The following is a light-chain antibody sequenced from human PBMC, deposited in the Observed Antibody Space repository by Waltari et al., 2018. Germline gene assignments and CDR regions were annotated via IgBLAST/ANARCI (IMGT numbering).Light chain of an antibody. Sequence: VLTQSPGTLSLSPGDSANLSCRASQSITKKFFAWYQQKPGQAPRLLIYGASSRAAGIPDRFSGSGSGTDFTLTISRLEPEDSAVYYCQQYGSSVMYTFGQGTKLEIK. J-gene: IGKJ2*01. V-gene: IGKV3-20*01. CDR2: GAS. CDR3: QQYGSSVMYT. CDR1: QSITKKF.